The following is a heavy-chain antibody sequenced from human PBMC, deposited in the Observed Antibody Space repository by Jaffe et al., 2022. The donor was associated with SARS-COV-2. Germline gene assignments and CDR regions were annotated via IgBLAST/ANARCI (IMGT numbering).Heavy chain of an antibody. D-gene: IGHD1-26*01. CDR3: ARGVQGGSYFWY. V-gene: IGHV3-11*01. J-gene: IGHJ4*02. CDR1: GFTFSDYY. Sequence: QVQLVESGGDLVKPGGSLRLSCAGSGFTFSDYYMSWIRQAPGKGLEWLSYINGSGTFTSYADSVKGRFTISRDNARNSVFLQMTKLRGEDTAVYYCARGVQGGSYFWYWGQGTRVTVSS. CDR2: INGSGTFT.